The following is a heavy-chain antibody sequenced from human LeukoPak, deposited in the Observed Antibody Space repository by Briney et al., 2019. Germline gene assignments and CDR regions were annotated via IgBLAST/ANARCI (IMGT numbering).Heavy chain of an antibody. V-gene: IGHV1-2*02. J-gene: IGHJ4*02. CDR1: GYTFTGYY. D-gene: IGHD3-3*01. CDR2: INPNSGGT. CDR3: ASSITIFGVVIVDDFDY. Sequence: SVKVSCKASGYTFTGYYMHWVRQAPGQGLEWMGWINPNSGGTNYAQKFQGRVTMTRDTSISTAYMELSRLRSDDTAVYYCASSITIFGVVIVDDFDYWGQGTLVTVSS.